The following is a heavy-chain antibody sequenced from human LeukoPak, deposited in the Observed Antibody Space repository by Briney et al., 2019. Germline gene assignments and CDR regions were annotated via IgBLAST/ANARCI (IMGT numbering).Heavy chain of an antibody. CDR1: GYTFTGYY. V-gene: IGHV1-2*02. CDR3: ARGGSREDAFDI. CDR2: INPNSGVT. D-gene: IGHD1-26*01. J-gene: IGHJ3*02. Sequence: GASVKVSCKASGYTFTGYYTHWVRQAPGQGLEWMGWINPNSGVTNYAQKIQGRVTMTRDTSISTAYMDLTSLRSDDTAVYYCARGGSREDAFDIWGQGTMVTVSS.